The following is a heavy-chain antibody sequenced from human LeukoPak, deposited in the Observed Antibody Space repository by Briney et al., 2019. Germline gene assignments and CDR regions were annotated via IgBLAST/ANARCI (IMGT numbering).Heavy chain of an antibody. CDR1: GGSFSGYY. D-gene: IGHD2-15*01. V-gene: IGHV4-34*01. Sequence: SETLSLTCAVYGGSFSGYYWSWIRQPPGKGLEWIGETNHSGSTNYNPSLKSRVTISVDTSKNQFSLKLSSVTAADTAVYYCARGVVVGPNYYYGMDVWGQGTTVTVSS. CDR3: ARGVVVGPNYYYGMDV. J-gene: IGHJ6*02. CDR2: TNHSGST.